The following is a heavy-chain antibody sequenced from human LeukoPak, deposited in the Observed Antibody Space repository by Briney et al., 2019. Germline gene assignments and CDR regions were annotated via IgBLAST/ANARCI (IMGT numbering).Heavy chain of an antibody. CDR1: VYTFTSYD. CDR2: MNPNRGNT. V-gene: IGHV1-8*01. J-gene: IGHJ5*02. Sequence: ASVNVSCKASVYTFTSYDISWVRQATGHGLEWMGWMNPNRGNTGYAQKFHGRVTMTRNTSISTAYMELSSLRSEDTAVYYCARGHNWFDPWGQGTLVTVSS. CDR3: ARGHNWFDP.